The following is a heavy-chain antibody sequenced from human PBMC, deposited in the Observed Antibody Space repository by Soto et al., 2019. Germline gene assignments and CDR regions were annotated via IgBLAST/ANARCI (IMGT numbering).Heavy chain of an antibody. J-gene: IGHJ4*02. V-gene: IGHV3-23*01. D-gene: IGHD2-8*01. Sequence: GGSLRLSCAASGFTFSSYAMSWVRQAPGKGLEWVSAISGSGGSTYYADSVKGRFTISRDNSKNTLYLQMNSLRAEDTAVYYCHSMLWVYAIGWVDYWGQGTLVTVSS. CDR2: ISGSGGST. CDR3: HSMLWVYAIGWVDY. CDR1: GFTFSSYA.